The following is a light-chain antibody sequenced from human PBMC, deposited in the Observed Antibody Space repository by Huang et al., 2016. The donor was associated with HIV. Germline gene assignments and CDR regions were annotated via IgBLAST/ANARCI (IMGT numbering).Light chain of an antibody. Sequence: EIVMTQSPATLSVSPGERATLSCRASQSVSSNLAWYQQKPGQDPRLLIYGASTRATGIPARFSGSGSGTEFTLTISSLQYEDFAVYYCQQYNNWPRTFGGGTKVEIK. CDR2: GAS. J-gene: IGKJ4*01. V-gene: IGKV3-15*01. CDR3: QQYNNWPRT. CDR1: QSVSSN.